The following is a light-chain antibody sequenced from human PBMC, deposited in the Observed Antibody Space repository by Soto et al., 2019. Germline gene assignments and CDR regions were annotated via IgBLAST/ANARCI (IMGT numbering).Light chain of an antibody. CDR3: QQYGNSPAIT. Sequence: EIVFTQSPAALSLSPGYRATLSCRSSQSIIDSLAWYQQKPGQAPRLLIYAASSRATGIPDRFSGSGSGTDFTLTVSRLEPEDFAVYYCQQYGNSPAITFGQGTRLEIK. CDR2: AAS. V-gene: IGKV3-20*01. CDR1: QSIIDS. J-gene: IGKJ5*01.